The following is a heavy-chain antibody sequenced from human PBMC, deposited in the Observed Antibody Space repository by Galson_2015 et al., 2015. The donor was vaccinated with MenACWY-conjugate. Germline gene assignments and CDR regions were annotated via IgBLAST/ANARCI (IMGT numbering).Heavy chain of an antibody. CDR2: IIPIFGTA. V-gene: IGHV1-69*06. CDR3: ASKGRRFDWSPEGAFDI. CDR1: GGTFSSYA. Sequence: SVKVSCKASGGTFSSYAISWVRQAPGQGLEWMGGIIPIFGTANYAQKFQGRVTITADKSTSTAYMELSSLRSEDTAVYYCASKGRRFDWSPEGAFDIWGQGTMVTVSS. J-gene: IGHJ3*02. D-gene: IGHD3-9*01.